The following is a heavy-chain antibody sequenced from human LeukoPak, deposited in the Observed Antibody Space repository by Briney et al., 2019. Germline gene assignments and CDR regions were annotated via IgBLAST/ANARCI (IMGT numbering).Heavy chain of an antibody. Sequence: PGGSLRLSCAASGFTFSSYAMSWVRQAPGKGLEWVSAISGSGGSTYYADSVKGRFTISRDNSKNTLYLQMNSLRAEDTAVYYCAKSNSAHYYGSGSYNYWGQGTLVTVSS. D-gene: IGHD3-10*01. V-gene: IGHV3-23*01. CDR1: GFTFSSYA. CDR3: AKSNSAHYYGSGSYNY. J-gene: IGHJ4*02. CDR2: ISGSGGST.